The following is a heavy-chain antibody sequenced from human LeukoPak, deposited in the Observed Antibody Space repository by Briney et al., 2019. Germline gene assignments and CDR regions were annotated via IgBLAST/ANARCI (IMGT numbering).Heavy chain of an antibody. V-gene: IGHV3-74*01. D-gene: IGHD1-26*01. CDR3: VRDGVGTTPYDC. CDR2: ISPDGRNI. CDR1: GLTLSDYW. Sequence: GGSLRLSCAASGLTLSDYWMNWVRQVPGKGPVWVSHISPDGRNIAYADSVKGRFTISRDSAKNTLYLQMNSLRVEDTAVYNCVRDGVGTTPYDCWGQGSLVTVSS. J-gene: IGHJ4*02.